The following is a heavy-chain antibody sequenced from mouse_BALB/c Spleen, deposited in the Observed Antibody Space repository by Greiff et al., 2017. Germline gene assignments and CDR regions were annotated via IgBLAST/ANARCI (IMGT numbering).Heavy chain of an antibody. CDR2: KHDSGST. J-gene: IGHJ3*01. D-gene: IGHD2-1*01. CDR1: GYSITSCYI. V-gene: IGHV3-1*02. CDR3: ARWGDGRFAY. Sequence: EVKLQESGPDLVKPSQSLSLTCTASGYSITSCYIWYLIRKFPERLLEWMCYKHDSGSTNYNPTFKSRISITLDTSKSPFFLQLNTVTTEDTAIYYCARWGDGRFAYWGQGTLVTVSA.